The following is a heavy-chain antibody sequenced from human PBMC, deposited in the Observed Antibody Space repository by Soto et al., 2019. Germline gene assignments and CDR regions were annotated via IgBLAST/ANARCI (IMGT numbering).Heavy chain of an antibody. D-gene: IGHD2-15*01. CDR2: IYYSGST. CDR3: ASEKSVGYCSGGSCYSNYFQH. V-gene: IGHV4-39*01. Sequence: QLQLQESGPGLVKPSETLSLTCTVSGGSISSSSYYWGWIRQPPGKGLEWIGSIYYSGSTYYNPSLKRGVTISVDTSKNQFSLKLSSVTAADTAVYYCASEKSVGYCSGGSCYSNYFQHWGQGTLVTVSS. J-gene: IGHJ1*01. CDR1: GGSISSSSYY.